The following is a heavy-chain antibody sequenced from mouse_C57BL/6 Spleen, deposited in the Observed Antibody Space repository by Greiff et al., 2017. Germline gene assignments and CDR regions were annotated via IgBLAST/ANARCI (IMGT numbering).Heavy chain of an antibody. CDR2: IYPRSGNT. J-gene: IGHJ3*01. D-gene: IGHD4-1*01. CDR1: GYTFTSYG. Sequence: QVQLQQSGAELARPGASVKLSCKASGYTFTSYGISWVKQRTGQGLEWTGEIYPRSGNTYYNEKFQGKATLTADKSSSTAYMELRSLTSEDSAFYFCAVTVTGTWFAYWGQGTLVTVSA. CDR3: AVTVTGTWFAY. V-gene: IGHV1-81*01.